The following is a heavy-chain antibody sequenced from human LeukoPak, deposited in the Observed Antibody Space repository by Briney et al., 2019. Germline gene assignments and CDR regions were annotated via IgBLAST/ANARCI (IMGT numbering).Heavy chain of an antibody. CDR1: GFTFSSYW. CDR3: ARVLIALGYYYMDV. V-gene: IGHV3-7*01. J-gene: IGHJ6*03. CDR2: INTDGSQI. D-gene: IGHD2/OR15-2a*01. Sequence: GGSLRLSCAASGFTFSSYWMSWVRQAPAKGLEGVANINTDGSQIYYVDSVKGRFTISRDNAKNSLFLQMNSLRAEDTAVYYCARVLIALGYYYMDVWGKGTTVTVSS.